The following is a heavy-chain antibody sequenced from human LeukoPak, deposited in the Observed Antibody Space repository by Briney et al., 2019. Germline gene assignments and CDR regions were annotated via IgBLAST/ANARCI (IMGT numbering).Heavy chain of an antibody. J-gene: IGHJ4*02. CDR3: ARPTHRLTVTTPIDY. Sequence: ASVKVSCKPSAYTFTCFYIHWVQQAHGQGLEWMGWINPYTGATKYSQNFSDRVTMTRDTSISTAYMELSSLKSDDTAVYYCARPTHRLTVTTPIDYWGQGTLVTVSS. CDR2: INPYTGAT. CDR1: AYTFTCFY. D-gene: IGHD4-17*01. V-gene: IGHV1-2*02.